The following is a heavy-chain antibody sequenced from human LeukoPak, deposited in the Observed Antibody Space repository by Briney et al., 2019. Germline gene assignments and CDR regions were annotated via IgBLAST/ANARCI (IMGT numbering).Heavy chain of an antibody. Sequence: GASVKVSCKASGFTFTSSAMQWVRQARGQRLEWIGWIVVGSGNTNYAQKFQERVTITRDMSTSTACMELSSLRSEDTAVYYCAADSRSGWYPQLDYWGQGTLVTVSS. D-gene: IGHD6-19*01. J-gene: IGHJ4*02. CDR2: IVVGSGNT. CDR1: GFTFTSSA. CDR3: AADSRSGWYPQLDY. V-gene: IGHV1-58*02.